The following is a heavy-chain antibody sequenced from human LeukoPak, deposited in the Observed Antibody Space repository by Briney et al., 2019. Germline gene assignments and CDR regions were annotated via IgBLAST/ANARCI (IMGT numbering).Heavy chain of an antibody. J-gene: IGHJ4*02. CDR2: IKQDGSEK. Sequence: PGGSLRLSCAASGFTFSSYWMSWVRQAPGKGLEWVANIKQDGSEKYYVDSVKGRFTISRDNAKNSLYLQMNSLRAEDTAVYYCAREQDYYDSSGYYYWGQGTLVTVSS. CDR1: GFTFSSYW. V-gene: IGHV3-7*03. CDR3: AREQDYYDSSGYYY. D-gene: IGHD3-22*01.